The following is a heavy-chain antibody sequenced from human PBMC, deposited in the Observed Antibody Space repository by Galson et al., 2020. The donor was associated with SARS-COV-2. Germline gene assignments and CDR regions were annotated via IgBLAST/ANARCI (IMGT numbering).Heavy chain of an antibody. CDR1: GGSISSHY. V-gene: IGHV4-34*01. CDR3: ARGLDGTGRFNGWDY. J-gene: IGHJ4*02. CDR2: VNHSGST. D-gene: IGHD2-8*02. Sequence: SETLSLTCTVSGGSISSHYWSWIRQPPGKGLEWIGEVNHSGSTNYNPSLKSRVTISVDTSKNQFSLKLSSVTAADTAVYYCARGLDGTGRFNGWDYWGQGTLVTVSS.